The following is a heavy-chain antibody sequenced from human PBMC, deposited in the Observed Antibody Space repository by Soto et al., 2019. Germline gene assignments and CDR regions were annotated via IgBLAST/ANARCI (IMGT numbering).Heavy chain of an antibody. V-gene: IGHV3-7*01. CDR3: AKEIGSGYLNDAFDI. CDR1: GFTFSNSW. D-gene: IGHD3-22*01. CDR2: ISADGSET. Sequence: GGSLRLSCAASGFTFSNSWMNWVRQAPGKGLEWVAYISADGSETNHVDSVKGRFTISRDNAKNSLYLQMNSLRAEDTAVYYCAKEIGSGYLNDAFDIWGQGTMVTVSS. J-gene: IGHJ3*02.